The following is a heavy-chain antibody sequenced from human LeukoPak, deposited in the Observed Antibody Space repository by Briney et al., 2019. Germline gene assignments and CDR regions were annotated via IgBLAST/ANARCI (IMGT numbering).Heavy chain of an antibody. V-gene: IGHV7-4-1*02. CDR1: GYTFTNYT. CDR2: IGTNTGNP. J-gene: IGHJ4*02. Sequence: ASVKVSCKASGYTFTNYTLNWVRQAPGQGLEWMGWIGTNTGNPTYAQGFIGRFVFSLDTSVTTAYLQISSLKAEDTAVYYCARLMTTVVTPADYWGQGTLVTVSS. CDR3: ARLMTTVVTPADY. D-gene: IGHD4-23*01.